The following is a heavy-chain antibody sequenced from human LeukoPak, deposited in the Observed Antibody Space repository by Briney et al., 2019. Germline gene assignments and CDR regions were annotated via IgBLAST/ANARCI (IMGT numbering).Heavy chain of an antibody. CDR3: ARGPYPGSMFLDH. CDR2: IWYDGSNK. CDR1: GFTFSSYG. J-gene: IGHJ4*02. Sequence: GGSLRLSCAASGFTFSSYGMHWVRQAPGKGLEWVAVIWYDGSNKYYADSVKGRFTISRDNAERSLYLQMNGLRAEDSAVYYCARGPYPGSMFLDHWGQGTLVTVSS. D-gene: IGHD3-10*02. V-gene: IGHV3-33*01.